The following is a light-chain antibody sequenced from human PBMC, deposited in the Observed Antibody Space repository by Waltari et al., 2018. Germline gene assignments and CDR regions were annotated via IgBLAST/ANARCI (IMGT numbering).Light chain of an antibody. CDR1: GSNIGNNP. CDR3: ASWDDSLNGFWV. CDR2: SNN. J-gene: IGLJ3*02. V-gene: IGLV1-44*01. Sequence: QSVLTQPPSASGTPGQRVTISCSGSGSNIGNNPVNWYQQFPGTAPKLLLYSNNQRPSGVPDRFSGSRSATSASLAISGLQSEDEADYYCASWDDSLNGFWVFGGGTKLTVL.